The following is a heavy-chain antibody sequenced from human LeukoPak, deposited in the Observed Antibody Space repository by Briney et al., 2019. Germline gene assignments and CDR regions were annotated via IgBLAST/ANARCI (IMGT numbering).Heavy chain of an antibody. V-gene: IGHV3-48*03. CDR3: ARDSYYGGTQDY. CDR2: ISTRGGTI. Sequence: GGSLRLSCAASGFIFSSYEMNWVRQAPGRGLEWVSYISTRGGTIYYADSVKGRFTISRDNAKNSLYLQMNSLRAEDTAVYYCARDSYYGGTQDYWGQGTLVTVSS. CDR1: GFIFSSYE. J-gene: IGHJ4*02. D-gene: IGHD4-23*01.